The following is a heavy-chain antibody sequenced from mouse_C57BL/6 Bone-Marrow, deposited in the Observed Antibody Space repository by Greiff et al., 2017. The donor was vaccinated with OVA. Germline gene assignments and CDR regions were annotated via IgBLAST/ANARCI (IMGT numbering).Heavy chain of an antibody. V-gene: IGHV1-26*01. Sequence: EVQLQQSGPELVKPGASVKISCKASGYTFTDYYMNWVKQSHGKSLEWIGDINPNNGGTSYNQKFKGKATLTVDKSSSTAYMELRSLTSEDSAVYYCARNIYYGSSYGWYFDVWGTGTTVTVSS. J-gene: IGHJ1*03. CDR3: ARNIYYGSSYGWYFDV. D-gene: IGHD1-1*01. CDR1: GYTFTDYY. CDR2: INPNNGGT.